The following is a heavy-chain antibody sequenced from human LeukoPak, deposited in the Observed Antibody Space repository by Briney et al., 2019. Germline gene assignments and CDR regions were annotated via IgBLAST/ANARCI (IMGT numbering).Heavy chain of an antibody. V-gene: IGHV3-48*01. D-gene: IGHD6-13*01. CDR1: GFTFSSYS. J-gene: IGHJ3*02. CDR2: ISSSSSTI. Sequence: GGSLRLFCAASGFTFSSYSMNWVRRAPGKGLEWVSYISSSSSTIYYADSVKGRFTISRDNGKNSLYLQMNSLRAEDTAVYYCASQLGDASDIWGQGTMVTVSS. CDR3: ASQLGDASDI.